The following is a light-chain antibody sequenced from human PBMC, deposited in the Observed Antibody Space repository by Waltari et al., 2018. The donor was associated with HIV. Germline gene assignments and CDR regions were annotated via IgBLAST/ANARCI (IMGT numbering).Light chain of an antibody. Sequence: QSALTQPASVSASPGQSITISCSGASSDIGSYHLVSWYQQHPGKVPKLIIYEVTKWPSGVSDRFSGSKSGNAASLTISGLQPEDEADYYCSSYAGSNSWVFGGGTKLTVL. V-gene: IGLV2-23*02. J-gene: IGLJ3*02. CDR1: SSDIGSYHL. CDR2: EVT. CDR3: SSYAGSNSWV.